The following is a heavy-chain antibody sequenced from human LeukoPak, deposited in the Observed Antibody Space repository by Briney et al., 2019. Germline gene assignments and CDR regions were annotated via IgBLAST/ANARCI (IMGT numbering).Heavy chain of an antibody. V-gene: IGHV4-39*01. Sequence: SETLSLTCTVSGGSLSSSSYYWGWIRQPPGKGLEWIGLIYYSGSTYYNPSPKSRLTISVDTSKNQFSLKLSSVTATDTAVYYCARRGYCSSTSCYEYWFDPWGQGTLVTVSS. CDR3: ARRGYCSSTSCYEYWFDP. CDR2: IYYSGST. J-gene: IGHJ5*02. CDR1: GGSLSSSSYY. D-gene: IGHD2-2*01.